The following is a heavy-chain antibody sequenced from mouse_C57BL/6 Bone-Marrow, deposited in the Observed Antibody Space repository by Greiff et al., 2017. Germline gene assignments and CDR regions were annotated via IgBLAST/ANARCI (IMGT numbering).Heavy chain of an antibody. CDR2: IYPGDGDT. J-gene: IGHJ4*01. CDR3: ARRNCSGSRRDAMDY. D-gene: IGHD1-1*01. Sequence: QVQLQQSGPELVQPGASVKISCKASGYAFSSSWMNWVKQRPGKGLEWIGRIYPGDGDTTYNGKFKGKAPLTADKSSSTAYMQLSRLTSEDSAVYFCARRNCSGSRRDAMDYWGQRTTVTVSS. CDR1: GYAFSSSW. V-gene: IGHV1-82*01.